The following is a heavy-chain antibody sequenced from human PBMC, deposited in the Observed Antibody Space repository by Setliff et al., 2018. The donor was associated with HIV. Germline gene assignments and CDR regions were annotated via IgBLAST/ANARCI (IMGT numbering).Heavy chain of an antibody. Sequence: ASVKVSCKASGGTFSSYAISWVRQAPGQGLEWMGGIIPIFGTANYAQKFQGRVTITADESTSTAYVELSSLRSEDTAVYYCARGGDSGSYYLNAFDIWGQGTMVTV. J-gene: IGHJ3*02. CDR1: GGTFSSYA. CDR2: IIPIFGTA. CDR3: ARGGDSGSYYLNAFDI. D-gene: IGHD1-26*01. V-gene: IGHV1-69*13.